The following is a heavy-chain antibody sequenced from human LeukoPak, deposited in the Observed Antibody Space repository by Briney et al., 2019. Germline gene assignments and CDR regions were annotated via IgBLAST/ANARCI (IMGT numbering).Heavy chain of an antibody. D-gene: IGHD6-13*01. V-gene: IGHV4-34*01. CDR2: INHSGST. Sequence: PGGSLRLSCAASGFTFSDYYMSWIRQAPGKGLEWIGEINHSGSTNYNPSLKSRVTISVDTSKNQFPLKLSSVTAADTAVYYCARVASAAAGTILVHYYYYMDVWGKGTTVTVSS. CDR3: ARVASAAAGTILVHYYYYMDV. CDR1: GFTFSDYY. J-gene: IGHJ6*03.